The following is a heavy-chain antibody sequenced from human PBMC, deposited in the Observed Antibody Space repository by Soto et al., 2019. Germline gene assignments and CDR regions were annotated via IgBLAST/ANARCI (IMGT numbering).Heavy chain of an antibody. CDR1: GYIIKNYW. CDR3: FRGGVTSRTIDY. J-gene: IGHJ4*02. Sequence: EVQLVQSGTEVKQPGESLKISCKASGYIIKNYWIGWVRQMPGQGLEWMGIIFPDDSDTRYSPSFQGHVTISVDKSISTAYVQWSSLKASDSAIYYCFRGGVTSRTIDYWGQGTLVAVSS. CDR2: IFPDDSDT. D-gene: IGHD3-16*01. V-gene: IGHV5-51*01.